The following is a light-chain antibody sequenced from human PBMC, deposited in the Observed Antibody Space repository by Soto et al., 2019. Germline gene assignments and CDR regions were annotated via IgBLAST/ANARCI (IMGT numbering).Light chain of an antibody. Sequence: DIVMTQSPDSLAVSLGERATINCKSSQSILYSGNNKNYLAWFQQKPGQPPKLLIYWASTRESRVPDRFSGIGSETDFTLTISSLQAEDVAIYYCQQYYSCPTWTFGQGTKVEVK. V-gene: IGKV4-1*01. CDR1: QSILYSGNNKNY. CDR3: QQYYSCPTWT. J-gene: IGKJ1*01. CDR2: WAS.